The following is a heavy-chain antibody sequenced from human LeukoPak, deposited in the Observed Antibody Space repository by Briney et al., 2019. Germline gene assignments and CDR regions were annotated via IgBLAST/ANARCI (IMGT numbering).Heavy chain of an antibody. V-gene: IGHV4-30-4*01. CDR3: ARAGVTTVDY. Sequence: SETLSLTCTVSGGSISSDYYYWSWIRPPPGKGLEWIGYIYYSGSTYSDPSLKSRVTISVDSSKSQFLLKLSSVTAADTAVYYCARAGVTTVDYWGKGTLATVS. D-gene: IGHD4-17*01. J-gene: IGHJ4*02. CDR1: GGSISSDYYY. CDR2: IYYSGST.